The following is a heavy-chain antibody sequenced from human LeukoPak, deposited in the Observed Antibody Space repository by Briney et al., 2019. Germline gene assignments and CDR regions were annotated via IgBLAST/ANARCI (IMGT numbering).Heavy chain of an antibody. CDR3: ARGAAAAGIGFDP. CDR2: ISGGGGST. Sequence: PGGSLRLSCAASGFTFSTYAMSWVRQAPGKGLEWVSAISGGGGSTYYADSVKGRFTISRDNSKNTLYLQMNSLRAEDTAVYYCARGAAAAGIGFDPWGQGTLVTVSS. D-gene: IGHD6-13*01. CDR1: GFTFSTYA. J-gene: IGHJ5*02. V-gene: IGHV3-23*01.